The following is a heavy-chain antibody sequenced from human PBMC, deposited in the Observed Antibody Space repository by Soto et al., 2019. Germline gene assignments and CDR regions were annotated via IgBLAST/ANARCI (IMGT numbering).Heavy chain of an antibody. Sequence: QVQLVQTGAEVKKPGASVKVSCKASGYTFTSYGISWVRQAPGQGLEWMGWISAYNGNTNYAQKLQGRVTMTTDTSTSTAYMELRSLRSDDTTVYYCARGGRPLLSPGDYGMDVWGQGTTVTVSS. CDR1: GYTFTSYG. V-gene: IGHV1-18*01. D-gene: IGHD2-15*01. CDR2: ISAYNGNT. CDR3: ARGGRPLLSPGDYGMDV. J-gene: IGHJ6*02.